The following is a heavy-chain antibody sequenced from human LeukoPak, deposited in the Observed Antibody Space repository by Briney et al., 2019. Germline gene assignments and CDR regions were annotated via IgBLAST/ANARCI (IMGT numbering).Heavy chain of an antibody. CDR2: INTDGGST. V-gene: IGHV3-74*01. D-gene: IGHD5-18*01. CDR3: AKDGGLWYLGYYYYYMDV. J-gene: IGHJ6*03. Sequence: PTGGSLRLSCAASGFTFSSYWMHWVRQAPGKGLVWVSRINTDGGSTSYADSVKGRFTISRDNAKNTLYLQMNSLRAEDTAVYYCAKDGGLWYLGYYYYYMDVWGKGTTVTVSS. CDR1: GFTFSSYW.